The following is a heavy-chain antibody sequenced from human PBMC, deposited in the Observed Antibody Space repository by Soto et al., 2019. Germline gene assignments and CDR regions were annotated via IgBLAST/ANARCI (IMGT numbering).Heavy chain of an antibody. CDR2: INQDGSER. CDR1: GLTFRNDW. V-gene: IGHV3-7*03. CDR3: AVYGYGVSAAAY. J-gene: IGHJ4*02. D-gene: IGHD4-17*01. Sequence: GGSLRLSCAGSGLTFRNDWLSWVRQAPGKGLEWVANINQDGSERYYVDSVRGRFTISRDNVENSLYLLLNSLRPEDTAVYYCAVYGYGVSAAAYWGQGTLVTVSS.